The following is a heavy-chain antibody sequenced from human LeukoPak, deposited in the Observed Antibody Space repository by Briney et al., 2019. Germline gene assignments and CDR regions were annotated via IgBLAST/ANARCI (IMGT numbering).Heavy chain of an antibody. CDR1: GGSISSYY. V-gene: IGHV4-59*12. CDR3: ARVEMATIASDY. CDR2: IYYSGRT. D-gene: IGHD5-24*01. Sequence: SETLSLTCSVSGGSISSYYWSWIRQPPGKGLEWIGYIYYSGRTSYNPSLKSRVTISVDTSKNQFSLKLSSVTAADTAVYYCARVEMATIASDYWGQGTLVTVSS. J-gene: IGHJ4*02.